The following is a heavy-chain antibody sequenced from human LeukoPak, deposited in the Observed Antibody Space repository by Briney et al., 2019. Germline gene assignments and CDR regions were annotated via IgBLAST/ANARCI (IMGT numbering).Heavy chain of an antibody. CDR3: AKTRITMIVVVIPATFDY. Sequence: GGSLRLSCAASGFTFSSYWMSWVRQAPGKGLEWVANIKQDGSEKYYVDSVKGRFTISRDNAKNTLYLQMNSLRAEDTAVYYCAKTRITMIVVVIPATFDYWGQGTLVTVSS. CDR2: IKQDGSEK. CDR1: GFTFSSYW. D-gene: IGHD3-22*01. V-gene: IGHV3-7*03. J-gene: IGHJ4*02.